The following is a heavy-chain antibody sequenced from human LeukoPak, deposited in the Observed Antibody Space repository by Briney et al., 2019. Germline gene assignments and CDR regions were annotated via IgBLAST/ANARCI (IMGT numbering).Heavy chain of an antibody. CDR1: GGSISSYY. Sequence: SETLSLTCSVSGGSISSYYWSWIRQPAGKGLEWIGRIYTTGSTNYNPSLKSRVTMSIDTSKNQFSLKLSSVTAADTAVYYCARDLISSGWPDAFDIWGQGTMVTVSS. J-gene: IGHJ3*02. CDR2: IYTTGST. CDR3: ARDLISSGWPDAFDI. V-gene: IGHV4-4*07. D-gene: IGHD6-19*01.